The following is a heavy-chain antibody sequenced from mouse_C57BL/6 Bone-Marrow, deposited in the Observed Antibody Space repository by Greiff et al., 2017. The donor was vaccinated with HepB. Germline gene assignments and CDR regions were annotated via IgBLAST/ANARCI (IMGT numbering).Heavy chain of an antibody. Sequence: VKLMESGPGLVQPSQSLSITCTVSGFSLTSYGVHWVRQSPGKGLEWLGVIWRGGSTDYNAAFMSRLSITKDNSKSQVFFKMNSLQADDTAIYYCAKNNYGSSYEFDYWGQGTTLTVSS. CDR1: GFSLTSYG. CDR2: IWRGGST. V-gene: IGHV2-5*01. J-gene: IGHJ2*01. CDR3: AKNNYGSSYEFDY. D-gene: IGHD1-1*01.